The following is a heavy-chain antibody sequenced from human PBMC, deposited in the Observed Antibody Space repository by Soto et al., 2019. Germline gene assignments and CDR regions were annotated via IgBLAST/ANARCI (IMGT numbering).Heavy chain of an antibody. Sequence: GGSLRLSCAASGFTFSSYGMHWVRQAPGKGLEWVAVISYDGSNKYYADSVKGRFTISRDNSKNTLYLQMNSLGAEDTAVYYCAKDEDIVVVPAATHAFDIWGQGTMVTVSS. CDR3: AKDEDIVVVPAATHAFDI. CDR2: ISYDGSNK. J-gene: IGHJ3*02. V-gene: IGHV3-30*18. D-gene: IGHD2-2*01. CDR1: GFTFSSYG.